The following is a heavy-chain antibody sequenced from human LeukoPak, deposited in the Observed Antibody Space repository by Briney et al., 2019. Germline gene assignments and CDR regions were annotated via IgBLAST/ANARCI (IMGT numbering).Heavy chain of an antibody. CDR2: MNPKTGNT. V-gene: IGHV1-8*01. Sequence: ASVKVSCKASGYIFDRHDINWVRQATGKGLEWMGWMNPKTGNTGYAQKFQGRVNMTSDTPMTTAYMDLNSLKSDDTAVYYCVRARYSSAWFDSWGHGTLVIVSS. CDR1: GYIFDRHD. CDR3: VRARYSSAWFDS. D-gene: IGHD6-25*01. J-gene: IGHJ5*01.